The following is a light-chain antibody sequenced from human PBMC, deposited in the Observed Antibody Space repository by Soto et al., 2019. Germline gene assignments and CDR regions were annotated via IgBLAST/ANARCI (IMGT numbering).Light chain of an antibody. Sequence: QSALTQPPSASGSPGQSVTISCTGTGSDVGDYDYVSWYQQHPGKVPKLIIYEVTKRPSGVPDRFSGSRSGTTAPLTVSGLQAEDEADYYCSSAEGSLIFGGGTKLTVL. J-gene: IGLJ2*01. CDR2: EVT. CDR3: SSAEGSLI. V-gene: IGLV2-8*01. CDR1: GSDVGDYDY.